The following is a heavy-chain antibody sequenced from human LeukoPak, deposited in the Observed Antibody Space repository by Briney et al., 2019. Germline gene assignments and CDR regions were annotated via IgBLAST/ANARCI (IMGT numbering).Heavy chain of an antibody. CDR3: ARGFLYDSTGYPYYFDY. CDR1: GFTFSDYY. D-gene: IGHD3-22*01. CDR2: ISKSSSST. V-gene: IGHV3-11*05. Sequence: GGSLRLSCATSGFTFSDYYMSWIRQAPGKGLEWVSYISKSSSSTNYADSVKGRFTISRDNAKNSLYLQMNSLRAEDTAVYFCARGFLYDSTGYPYYFDYWGQGTLVTVSS. J-gene: IGHJ4*02.